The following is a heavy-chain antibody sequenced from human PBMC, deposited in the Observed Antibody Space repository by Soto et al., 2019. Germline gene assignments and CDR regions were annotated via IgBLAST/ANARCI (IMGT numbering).Heavy chain of an antibody. CDR2: ISGSGGST. J-gene: IGHJ6*02. D-gene: IGHD6-6*01. V-gene: IGHV3-23*01. CDR3: AKSLVAASHYYGMDV. Sequence: GGSLRLSCAASGFTFTSYAMSWVRQAPGEGLEWVSAISGSGGSTYYRDSVKGRIAISRDNSKSTLYLQMNSLRAEDTAIYYCAKSLVAASHYYGMDVWGQGTTVTVSS. CDR1: GFTFTSYA.